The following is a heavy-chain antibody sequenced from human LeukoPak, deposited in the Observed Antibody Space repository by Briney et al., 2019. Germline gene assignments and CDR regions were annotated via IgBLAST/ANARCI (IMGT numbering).Heavy chain of an antibody. CDR1: GGSISSSNYH. V-gene: IGHV4-39*07. CDR2: IYYTGST. CDR3: ARDSPEQNAFDI. J-gene: IGHJ3*02. Sequence: SETLSLTCTVSGGSISSSNYHWGWIRQPPGKGLESIGSIYYTGSTYYNPSLKSRVTISVDTSKNQFSLKLSSVTVADTAVYYCARDSPEQNAFDIRGQGTMVTVSS. D-gene: IGHD1/OR15-1a*01.